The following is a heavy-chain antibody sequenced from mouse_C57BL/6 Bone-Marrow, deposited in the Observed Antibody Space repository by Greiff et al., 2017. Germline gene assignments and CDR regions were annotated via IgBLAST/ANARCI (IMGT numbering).Heavy chain of an antibody. J-gene: IGHJ3*01. CDR1: GYTFTSYG. V-gene: IGHV1-81*01. Sequence: QVQLQQSGAELARPGASVKLSCKASGYTFTSYGISWVKQRTGQGLEWIGEIYPRSGNTYYNEKFKGKATLTADKSSSTAYMELRSLTSEDSAVYFGARACHYSSVAYWGQGTLVTVSA. D-gene: IGHD1-1*01. CDR2: IYPRSGNT. CDR3: ARACHYSSVAY.